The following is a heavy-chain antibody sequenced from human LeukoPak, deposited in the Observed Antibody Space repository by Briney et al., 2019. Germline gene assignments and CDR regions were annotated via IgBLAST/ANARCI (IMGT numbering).Heavy chain of an antibody. CDR1: GGSISSSSYY. D-gene: IGHD4-23*01. Sequence: SETLSLTCTVSGGSISSSSYYWGWIRQPPGKGLKWIGSIYYSGSTYYNPSLKSRVTISVDTSKNQFSLKLSSVTAADTAVYYCARHRWARFDPWGQGTLVTVSS. CDR2: IYYSGST. V-gene: IGHV4-39*01. J-gene: IGHJ5*02. CDR3: ARHRWARFDP.